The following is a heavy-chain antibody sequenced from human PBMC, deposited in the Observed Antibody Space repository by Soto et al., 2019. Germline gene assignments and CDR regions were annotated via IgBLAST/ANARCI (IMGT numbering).Heavy chain of an antibody. CDR3: ARAGYCSSTSCSDAFDI. D-gene: IGHD2-2*01. J-gene: IGHJ3*02. V-gene: IGHV1-3*01. Sequence: QVQFVQSGAELKKPGASVKVSCKASGYTFTNYAMHWVRQAPGQRLEWMGWITAGNGNTKYSQKFQGRVTITRDTSARTAYVELTSLRSDDTAVYYCARAGYCSSTSCSDAFDIWGQGTLVTVSS. CDR1: GYTFTNYA. CDR2: ITAGNGNT.